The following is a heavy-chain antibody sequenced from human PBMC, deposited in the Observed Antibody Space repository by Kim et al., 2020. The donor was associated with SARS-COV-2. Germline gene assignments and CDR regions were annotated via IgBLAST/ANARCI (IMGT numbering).Heavy chain of an antibody. V-gene: IGHV3-13*04. Sequence: GGSLRLSCAASGFTFSSYDMHWVRQATGKGLEWVSAIGTAGDTYYPGSVKGRVTISRENAKNSLYLQMNSLRAGDTAVYYCARGGGSGSYSGDAFDIWGPGTMVTVSS. CDR2: IGTAGDT. CDR3: ARGGGSGSYSGDAFDI. CDR1: GFTFSSYD. J-gene: IGHJ3*02. D-gene: IGHD3-10*01.